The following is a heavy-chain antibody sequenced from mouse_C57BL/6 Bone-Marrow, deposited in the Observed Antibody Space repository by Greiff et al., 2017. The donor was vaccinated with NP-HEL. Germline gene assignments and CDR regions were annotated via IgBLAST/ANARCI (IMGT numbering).Heavy chain of an antibody. J-gene: IGHJ3*01. CDR1: GFTFSDYG. CDR2: ISSGSSTI. CDR3: AKVDDYGGPWFAY. Sequence: EVQRVESGGGLVKPGGSLKLSCAASGFTFSDYGMHWVRQAPEKGLEWVAYISSGSSTIYYADTVKGRFTISRDNAKNTPFLQMTSLRSEDTAMYYCAKVDDYGGPWFAYWGQGTPVTVSA. D-gene: IGHD2-4*01. V-gene: IGHV5-17*01.